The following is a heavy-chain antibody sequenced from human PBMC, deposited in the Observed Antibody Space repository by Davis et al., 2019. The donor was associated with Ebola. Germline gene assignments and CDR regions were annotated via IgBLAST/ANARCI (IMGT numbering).Heavy chain of an antibody. J-gene: IGHJ5*02. CDR2: IIPIFGTA. D-gene: IGHD3-22*01. CDR3: ARINNYYDSSGYS. CDR1: GGTFSSYA. Sequence: SVKVSCKASGGTFSSYAISWVRQAPGQGLEWMGGIIPIFGTANYAQKFQGRVTMTTDTSTSTAYMELSSLRSEDTAVYYCARINNYYDSSGYSWGQGTLVTVSS. V-gene: IGHV1-69*05.